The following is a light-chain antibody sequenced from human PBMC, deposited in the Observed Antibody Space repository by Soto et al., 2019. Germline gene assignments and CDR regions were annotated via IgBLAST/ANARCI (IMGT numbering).Light chain of an antibody. CDR3: SSYTTIGTWV. V-gene: IGLV2-14*01. J-gene: IGLJ3*02. Sequence: QSALTQPRSVSGSPGQSVTISCTGTISDVGGYNYVSWYQQHPGKAPKLIIYEVNNRPSGISDRFSGSKSGNTASLTISGLQAEDEADYYCSSYTTIGTWVFGGGTKLTVL. CDR1: ISDVGGYNY. CDR2: EVN.